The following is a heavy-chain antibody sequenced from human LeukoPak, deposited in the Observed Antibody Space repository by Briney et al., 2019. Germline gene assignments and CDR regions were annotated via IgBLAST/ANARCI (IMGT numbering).Heavy chain of an antibody. CDR3: ARDVTLTTVTTLEDY. Sequence: ASVTVSCKASGYTFTSYYMHWVRQAPGQGLEWMGIINPSGGSTSYAQKFQGRVTMTRDTSTSTVYMELSSLRSEDTAVYYCARDVTLTTVTTLEDYWGQGTLVTVSS. CDR2: INPSGGST. D-gene: IGHD4-17*01. V-gene: IGHV1-46*01. CDR1: GYTFTSYY. J-gene: IGHJ4*02.